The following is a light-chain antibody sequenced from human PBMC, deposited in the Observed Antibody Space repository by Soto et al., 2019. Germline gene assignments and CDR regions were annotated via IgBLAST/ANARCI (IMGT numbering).Light chain of an antibody. V-gene: IGLV2-8*01. CDR1: TSDVGGYNY. J-gene: IGLJ1*01. CDR3: SSYADNNIYI. CDR2: EVS. Sequence: QSALTQPPSASGSPGQSVTISCTGTTSDVGGYNYVSWYQQHPGKAPKVMIYEVSQRPSGVPDRFSGSKSGNTSSLTVSGLQAEDEAEYYCSSYADNNIYIFGTGTKLTVL.